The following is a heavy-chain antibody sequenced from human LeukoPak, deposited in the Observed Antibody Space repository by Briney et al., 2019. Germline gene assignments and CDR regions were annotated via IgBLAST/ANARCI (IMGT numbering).Heavy chain of an antibody. CDR1: GYTFTSYY. V-gene: IGHV1-46*01. Sequence: ASVKVSCKASGYTFTSYYMHWVRQAPGQGLEWMGIINPSGGSTSYAQKFQGRVTMTTDTSTSTAYMELRSLRSDDTAVYYCARDMYSSGRVPFDYWGQGTLVTVSS. D-gene: IGHD6-19*01. CDR2: INPSGGST. J-gene: IGHJ4*02. CDR3: ARDMYSSGRVPFDY.